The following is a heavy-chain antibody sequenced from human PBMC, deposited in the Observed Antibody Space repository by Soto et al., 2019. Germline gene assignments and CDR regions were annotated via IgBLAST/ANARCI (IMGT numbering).Heavy chain of an antibody. J-gene: IGHJ6*02. D-gene: IGHD2-21*02. CDR3: ARDWHIVVVTAIPSYYYYGMDV. V-gene: IGHV3-30-3*01. CDR2: ISYDGSNK. CDR1: GFTFSSYA. Sequence: PGGSLRLSCAASGFTFSSYAMHWVRQAPGKGLEWVAVISYDGSNKYYADSVKGRFTISRDNSKNTLYLQMNSLRAEDTAVYYCARDWHIVVVTAIPSYYYYGMDVWGQGTTVTVSS.